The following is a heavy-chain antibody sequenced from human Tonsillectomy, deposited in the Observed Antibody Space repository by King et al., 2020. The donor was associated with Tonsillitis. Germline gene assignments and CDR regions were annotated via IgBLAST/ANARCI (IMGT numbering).Heavy chain of an antibody. CDR2: IYWDDDK. CDR1: GFSLSTSGVA. V-gene: IGHV2-5*02. J-gene: IGHJ3*01. D-gene: IGHD3-22*01. CDR3: AQRPMIVGKVAFEF. Sequence: TLKESGPTLVKPTQTLTLTCTFSGFSLSTSGVAVGWIRQPPGEALECLALIYWDDDKLHSPSLQSRLTISKDTSKNQVVLTMTNMDPVDTATYYCAQRPMIVGKVAFEFWGQGTMVTVSS.